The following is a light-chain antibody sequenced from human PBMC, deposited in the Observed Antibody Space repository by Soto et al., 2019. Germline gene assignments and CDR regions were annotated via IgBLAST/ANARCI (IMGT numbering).Light chain of an antibody. Sequence: EIVLTQSPATLSLSPGERATLSCGASQTVSSSNLAWYQQKPGLAPRLLIYDASSRATGIPDRFSGSGSGTDFTLTISRLEPEDFAVYYCQQYSTSPTFGGGTKVEIK. V-gene: IGKV3D-20*01. CDR3: QQYSTSPT. J-gene: IGKJ4*01. CDR1: QTVSSSN. CDR2: DAS.